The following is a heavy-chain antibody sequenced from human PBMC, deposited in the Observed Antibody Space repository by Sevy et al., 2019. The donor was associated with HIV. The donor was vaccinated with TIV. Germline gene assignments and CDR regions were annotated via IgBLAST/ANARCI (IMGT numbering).Heavy chain of an antibody. V-gene: IGHV3-33*01. Sequence: GGSLRLSCAASGFTFSSYGMHWVRQAPGKGLEWVAVIWYDGSEKYYADSVKGRFTISRDNSKNTLYLQMNSLRAEDTAVYDCARDISGGQQLEHFDFWGQGTLVTVSS. J-gene: IGHJ4*02. CDR3: ARDISGGQQLEHFDF. CDR2: IWYDGSEK. CDR1: GFTFSSYG. D-gene: IGHD6-13*01.